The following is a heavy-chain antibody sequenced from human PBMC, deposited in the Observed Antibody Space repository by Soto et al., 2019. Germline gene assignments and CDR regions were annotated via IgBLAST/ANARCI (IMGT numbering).Heavy chain of an antibody. V-gene: IGHV1-3*01. J-gene: IGHJ6*02. CDR2: INAGNGNT. CDR3: ARKQYYYDSSGYAQPYYYYGMDV. Sequence: ASVKVSCKASGYTFTSYAMHWVRQAPGQRLEWMGWINAGNGNTKYSQKFQGRVTITRDTSASTAYMELSSLRSEDTAVYYCARKQYYYDSSGYAQPYYYYGMDVWGQGTTVTVSS. D-gene: IGHD3-22*01. CDR1: GYTFTSYA.